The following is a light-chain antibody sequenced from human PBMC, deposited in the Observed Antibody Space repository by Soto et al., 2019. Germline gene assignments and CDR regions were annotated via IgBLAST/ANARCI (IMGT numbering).Light chain of an antibody. Sequence: QSVLTQPPSASGSPGQSVTISCTGTTSDVGGYNSVSWYQQHPGKAPKVMIFEVNKRPSGVPDRFSGSKSGNTASLTVAGLQAEDEADYYCSSSAGSNNVLFGGGTKVTVL. CDR2: EVN. J-gene: IGLJ3*02. CDR3: SSSAGSNNVL. CDR1: TSDVGGYNS. V-gene: IGLV2-8*01.